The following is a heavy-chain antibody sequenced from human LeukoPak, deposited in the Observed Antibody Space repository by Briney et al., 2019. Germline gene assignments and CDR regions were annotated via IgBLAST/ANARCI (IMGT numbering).Heavy chain of an antibody. Sequence: GGSLRLSCAASGFTFSDQYIDWVRQAPGKGLEWVAVISYDGSNKYYADSVKGRFTISRDNSKNTLYLQMNSLRAEDTAVYYCAKAIVVVVAATDPPDYWGQGTLVTVSS. V-gene: IGHV3-30*18. J-gene: IGHJ4*02. CDR3: AKAIVVVVAATDPPDY. CDR2: ISYDGSNK. D-gene: IGHD2-15*01. CDR1: GFTFSDQY.